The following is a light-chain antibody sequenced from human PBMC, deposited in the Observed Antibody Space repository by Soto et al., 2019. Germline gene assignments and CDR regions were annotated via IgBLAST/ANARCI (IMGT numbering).Light chain of an antibody. CDR2: DAS. J-gene: IGKJ4*02. Sequence: ELALRQSLAILSVSVGVRDTLSCRASQSVSSDLAWYQQKPGQAPRLLIYDASNRATGIPARFSGSGSATDSTHTISSRGPEVSADQHCQQRSNWPPTLGRGTKVDNK. CDR1: QSVSSD. V-gene: IGKV3-11*01. CDR3: QQRSNWPPT.